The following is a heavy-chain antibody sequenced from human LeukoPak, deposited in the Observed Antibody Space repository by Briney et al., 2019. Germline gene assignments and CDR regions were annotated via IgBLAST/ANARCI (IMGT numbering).Heavy chain of an antibody. CDR2: INPNSGGT. CDR3: ARDLTIGWLQLLGIDY. V-gene: IGHV1-2*02. CDR1: GYTFTGYY. J-gene: IGHJ4*02. D-gene: IGHD5-24*01. Sequence: ASVKVSCKASGYTFTGYYMQWVRQAPGQGLEWMGWINPNSGGTNYAQKFQGRVTMTRDTSISTAYMELSRLRSDDTAVYYCARDLTIGWLQLLGIDYWGQGTLVTVSS.